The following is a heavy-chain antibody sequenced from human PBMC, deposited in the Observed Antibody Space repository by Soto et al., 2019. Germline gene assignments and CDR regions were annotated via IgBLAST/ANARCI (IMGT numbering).Heavy chain of an antibody. J-gene: IGHJ4*02. D-gene: IGHD6-19*01. CDR1: GDSVTSHY. Sequence: SETLSLTCSFSGDSVTSHYLTWIRQSPEKGLEWIGYMHYTGFSHYNPSLKSRLTISVDRSKNQFTLQLTSVTAADTAVYYCARGWLVKYYFDYWGQGTLVTVSS. CDR2: MHYTGFS. CDR3: ARGWLVKYYFDY. V-gene: IGHV4-59*02.